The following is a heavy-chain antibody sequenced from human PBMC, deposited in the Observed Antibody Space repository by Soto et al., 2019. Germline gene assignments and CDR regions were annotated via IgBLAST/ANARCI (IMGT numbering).Heavy chain of an antibody. CDR2: ISGSGGST. D-gene: IGHD2-15*01. CDR3: AKGAVSGGSCYVSCWFDP. J-gene: IGHJ5*02. CDR1: GFTFSSYA. V-gene: IGHV3-23*01. Sequence: EVQLLESGGGLVQPGGSLRLSCAASGFTFSSYAMSWVRQAPGKGLEWVSAISGSGGSTYYADSVKGRFTISRDNSKNTRYLQMNSLRAEDTAVYYCAKGAVSGGSCYVSCWFDPWGQGTLVTVSS.